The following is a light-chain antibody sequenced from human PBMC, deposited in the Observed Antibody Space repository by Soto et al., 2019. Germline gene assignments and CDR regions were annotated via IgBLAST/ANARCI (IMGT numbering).Light chain of an antibody. CDR2: DAT. Sequence: EIVLTQSPATLSLSPGERATLSCRASQSITKHLDWYQQKPGQAPRLLIYDATNRATGIPARFSGSGSGTDFTLTISSLEPEDVAVYYCHQRYIWPPLTFGGGTKLEIK. J-gene: IGKJ4*01. V-gene: IGKV3-11*01. CDR1: QSITKH. CDR3: HQRYIWPPLT.